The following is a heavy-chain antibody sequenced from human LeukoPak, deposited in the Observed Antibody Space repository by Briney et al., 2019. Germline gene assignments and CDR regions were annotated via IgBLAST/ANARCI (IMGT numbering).Heavy chain of an antibody. Sequence: ASVKVSCKASGYTFTGYYMHWVRQAPGQGLEWMGRINPNSGGTNYAQKFQGRVTMTRDTSISTAYMELSRLRSDDTAVYYCARDRPTVITIFGVVNYYYYGMDVWGQGTTVIVSS. J-gene: IGHJ6*02. D-gene: IGHD3-3*01. V-gene: IGHV1-2*06. CDR1: GYTFTGYY. CDR3: ARDRPTVITIFGVVNYYYYGMDV. CDR2: INPNSGGT.